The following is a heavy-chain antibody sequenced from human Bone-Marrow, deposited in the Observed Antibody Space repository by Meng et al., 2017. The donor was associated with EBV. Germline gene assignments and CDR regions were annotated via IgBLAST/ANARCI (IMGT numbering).Heavy chain of an antibody. J-gene: IGHJ4*02. Sequence: QGQRQQWGEGLLKPSGTLSLTCAVYGGSFSGYYWNWIRQPPGKGLEWIGEINHSGSTNYNPSLKSRVTISVDTSKNQFSLKLSSVTAADTAVYYCARGDYGSGSYYSHVGVVYWGQGTLVTVSS. CDR2: INHSGST. V-gene: IGHV4-34*01. CDR3: ARGDYGSGSYYSHVGVVY. D-gene: IGHD3-10*01. CDR1: GGSFSGYY.